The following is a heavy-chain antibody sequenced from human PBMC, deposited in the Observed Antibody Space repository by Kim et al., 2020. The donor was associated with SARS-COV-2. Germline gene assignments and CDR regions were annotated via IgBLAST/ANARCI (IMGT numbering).Heavy chain of an antibody. D-gene: IGHD6-13*01. CDR2: ISSSSSYI. J-gene: IGHJ4*02. CDR3: ARERGSDGDSSSWYLALDY. Sequence: GGSLRLSCAASGFTFSSYSMNWVRQAPGKGLEWVSSISSSSSYIYYADSVKGRFTISRDNAKNSLYLQMNSLRAEDTAVYYCARERGSDGDSSSWYLALDYWGQGTLVTVSS. CDR1: GFTFSSYS. V-gene: IGHV3-21*01.